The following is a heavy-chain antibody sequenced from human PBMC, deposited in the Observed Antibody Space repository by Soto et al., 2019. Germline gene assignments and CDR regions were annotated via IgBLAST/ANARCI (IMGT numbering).Heavy chain of an antibody. Sequence: SETLSLTCTVSGGSISSYYWSWIRQPPGKGLEWIGYIYYSGSTNYNPSLKSRVTISVDTSKNQFSLKLSSVTAADTAVYYCARVRRADAFDIWGQGTMLTVSS. CDR2: IYYSGST. J-gene: IGHJ3*02. CDR1: GGSISSYY. V-gene: IGHV4-59*01. CDR3: ARVRRADAFDI.